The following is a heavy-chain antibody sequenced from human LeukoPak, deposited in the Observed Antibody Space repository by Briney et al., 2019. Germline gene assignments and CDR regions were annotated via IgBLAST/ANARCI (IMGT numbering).Heavy chain of an antibody. D-gene: IGHD2/OR15-2a*01. V-gene: IGHV3-43*02. CDR1: GFTFDGYA. CDR2: INADGGRT. J-gene: IGHJ6*02. CDR3: ATWAFYDGMYV. Sequence: GGSLRLSCVASGFTFDGYAMHWVRQAPGKGLEWVSLINADGGRTYYADSVNGRFTISRDNSKNSLYLQMNSLRREDSAVYYCATWAFYDGMYVWGQRTTVIVSS.